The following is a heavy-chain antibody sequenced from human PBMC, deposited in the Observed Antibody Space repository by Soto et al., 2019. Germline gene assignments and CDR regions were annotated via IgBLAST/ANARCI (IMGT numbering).Heavy chain of an antibody. CDR2: IYHSGSD. V-gene: IGHV4-38-2*02. CDR3: ARDSSAYYRTNWFDP. J-gene: IGHJ5*02. D-gene: IGHD3-22*01. Sequence: SETLSLTCAVPSYSISRGFYWGWIWQPPGKGLEWIGSIYHSGSDYYKTSLKSRVTMSVDTSKNQFSLKLSSVTAADTAVYYCARDSSAYYRTNWFDPWGQGTLVTVSS. CDR1: SYSISRGFY.